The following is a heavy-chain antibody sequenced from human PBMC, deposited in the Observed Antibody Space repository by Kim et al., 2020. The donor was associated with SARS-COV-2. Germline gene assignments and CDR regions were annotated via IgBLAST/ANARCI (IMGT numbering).Heavy chain of an antibody. D-gene: IGHD1-7*01. CDR3: ASDQVSGNYFYFDV. CDR1: GGSISSNY. V-gene: IGHV4-59*01. J-gene: IGHJ4*02. Sequence: SETLSLTCTVSGGSISSNYWTWIRQPPGKGLEWIGYIYYGGSTNSNPSLRSRVSISIDTSKNQLSLKLSSVTAADTAVNYCASDQVSGNYFYFDVWGQGT. CDR2: IYYGGST.